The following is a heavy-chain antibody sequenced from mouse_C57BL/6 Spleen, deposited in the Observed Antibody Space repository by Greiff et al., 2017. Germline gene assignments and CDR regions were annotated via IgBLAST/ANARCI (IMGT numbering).Heavy chain of an antibody. Sequence: QVLLQQPGAELVKPGASVKMSCKASGYTFTSYWITWVKQRPGQGLEWIGDIYPGSGSTNYNEKFKSKATLTVDTSSSTAYMQLSCLTSEDSAVYYCARGLDWYFDVWGTGTTVTVSS. CDR3: ARGLDWYFDV. V-gene: IGHV1-55*01. J-gene: IGHJ1*03. CDR1: GYTFTSYW. CDR2: IYPGSGST. D-gene: IGHD2-13*01.